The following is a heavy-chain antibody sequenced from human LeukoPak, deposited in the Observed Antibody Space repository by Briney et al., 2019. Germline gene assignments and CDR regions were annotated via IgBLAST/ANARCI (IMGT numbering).Heavy chain of an antibody. V-gene: IGHV3-30*04. CDR3: ARGWEEKAFGI. Sequence: GGSLRLSCAASGFTFSSYAMHWVRQAPGKGLEWVAVISYDGSNKYYADSVKGRFTISRDNSKNTLYLQMNSLRAEDTAVYYCARGWEEKAFGIWGQGTMVTVSS. CDR2: ISYDGSNK. D-gene: IGHD1-26*01. J-gene: IGHJ3*02. CDR1: GFTFSSYA.